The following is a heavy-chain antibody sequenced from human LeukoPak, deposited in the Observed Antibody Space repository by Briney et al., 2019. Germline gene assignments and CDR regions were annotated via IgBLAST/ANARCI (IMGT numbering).Heavy chain of an antibody. CDR1: GFTFSSYG. CDR2: ISGSGGST. V-gene: IGHV3-23*01. CDR3: AKDIVATFPYYYYGKYV. J-gene: IGHJ6*02. D-gene: IGHD5-12*01. Sequence: GRSLRLSCAASGFTFSSYGMHWVRQAPGKGLQWVSAISGSGGSTYYADSVKGRFTISRDNSKNTLYLQMNSLRAEDTAVYYCAKDIVATFPYYYYGKYVWGQGTTVTVSS.